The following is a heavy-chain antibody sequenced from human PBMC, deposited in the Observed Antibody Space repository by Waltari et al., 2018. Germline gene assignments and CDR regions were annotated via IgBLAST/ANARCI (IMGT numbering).Heavy chain of an antibody. CDR1: GYSFTSYW. V-gene: IGHV5-51*01. J-gene: IGHJ4*02. Sequence: EVQLVQSGAEVKKPGESLKISCKGSGYSFTSYWIGWVRQMPGKGLEWVGFIYPGDSDTRYSPSVQGKVTISADKSISTAYLQWSSLKASDTAMYYCARPELGGLGYDSSGYYYWGQGTLVTVSS. D-gene: IGHD3-22*01. CDR3: ARPELGGLGYDSSGYYY. CDR2: IYPGDSDT.